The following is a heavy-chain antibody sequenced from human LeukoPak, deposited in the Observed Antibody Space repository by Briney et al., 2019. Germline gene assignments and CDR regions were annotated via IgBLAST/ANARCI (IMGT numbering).Heavy chain of an antibody. CDR3: ARGVVAAGTVDY. CDR2: INPSSGGS. Sequence: ASVKVSCKASGYTFTGYYMHWVRQAPGQGLEWIGWINPSSGGSNYAQKFQGRVTMTRDTSISTAYIELRRLRSDDTAVYYCARGVVAAGTVDYWGQGTLVTVSS. J-gene: IGHJ4*02. D-gene: IGHD6-13*01. CDR1: GYTFTGYY. V-gene: IGHV1-2*02.